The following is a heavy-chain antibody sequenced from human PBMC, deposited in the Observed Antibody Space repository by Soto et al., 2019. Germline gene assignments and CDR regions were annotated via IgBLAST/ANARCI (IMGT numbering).Heavy chain of an antibody. V-gene: IGHV5-10-1*01. CDR3: ARQSIVVVPAAKRGAFDAFDI. CDR1: GYSFTSYW. Sequence: GESLKISCKGSGYSFTSYWISWVRQMAGKGLEWMGRIDPSDSYTNYSPSFQGHVTISADKSISTAYLQWSSLKASDTAMYYCARQSIVVVPAAKRGAFDAFDIWGQGTMVTVSS. CDR2: IDPSDSYT. D-gene: IGHD2-2*01. J-gene: IGHJ3*02.